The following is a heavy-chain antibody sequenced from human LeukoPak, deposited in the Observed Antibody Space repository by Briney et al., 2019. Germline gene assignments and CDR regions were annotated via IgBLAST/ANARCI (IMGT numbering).Heavy chain of an antibody. V-gene: IGHV3-74*01. J-gene: IGHJ4*02. CDR1: GFTFSYFW. D-gene: IGHD3-3*01. CDR3: ARVGYDFWSGYYLDY. CDR2: INTDGSYS. Sequence: SGGSLRLSCAASGFTFSYFWMHWFRQTPGKGLVWVSCINTDGSYSSYADSAKGRFTISRDNVRNTLYLQMNSLRAEDTAVYYCARVGYDFWSGYYLDYWGQGTLVTVSS.